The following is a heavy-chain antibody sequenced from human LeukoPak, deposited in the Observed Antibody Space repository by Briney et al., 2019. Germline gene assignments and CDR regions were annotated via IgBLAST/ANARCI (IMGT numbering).Heavy chain of an antibody. CDR3: ARWDAYYTGGIGYSGDFAFDF. CDR1: GFTFSIYW. Sequence: GGSLRLSCAAAGFTFSIYWMSWVRRAPGKGLEWVASMKGDGSVKHFLDSVEGRFTISRDNAKNSLYLQMNSLRAEDTAIYYCARWDAYYTGGIGYSGDFAFDFWGQGTLVTVSS. V-gene: IGHV3-7*01. J-gene: IGHJ3*01. D-gene: IGHD2-8*02. CDR2: MKGDGSVK.